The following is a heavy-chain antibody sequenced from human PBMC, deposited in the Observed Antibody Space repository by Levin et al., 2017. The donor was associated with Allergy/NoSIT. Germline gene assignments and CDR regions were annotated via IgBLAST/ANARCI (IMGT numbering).Heavy chain of an antibody. J-gene: IGHJ4*02. V-gene: IGHV3-7*04. Sequence: GESLKISCAASGFTFSSYWMSWVRQAPGKGLEWVANIKQDGSEKYYVDSVKGRFTISRDNAKNSLYLQMNSLRAEDTAVYYCARDYGSGSYYNDPLEYWGQGTLVTVSS. D-gene: IGHD3-10*01. CDR2: IKQDGSEK. CDR3: ARDYGSGSYYNDPLEY. CDR1: GFTFSSYW.